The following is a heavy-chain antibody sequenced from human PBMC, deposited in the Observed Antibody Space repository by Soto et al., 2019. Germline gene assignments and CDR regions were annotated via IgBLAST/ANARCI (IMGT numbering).Heavy chain of an antibody. Sequence: QITLKESGPTLVKPTQTLTQTCSFSGFSLSTTGVGVGWIRQSPGKALEWLAIIYWDNAKRYSPSLKSMVTIPKDTSNTQVVVTVTNMDPVDTGTYYCARSLWLGELQWGKGALVTLSP. D-gene: IGHD3-10*01. J-gene: IGHJ4*02. CDR1: GFSLSTTGVG. CDR2: IYWDNAK. V-gene: IGHV2-5*02. CDR3: ARSLWLGELQ.